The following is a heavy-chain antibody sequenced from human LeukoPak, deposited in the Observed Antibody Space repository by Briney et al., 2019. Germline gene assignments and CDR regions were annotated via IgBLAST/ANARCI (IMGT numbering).Heavy chain of an antibody. D-gene: IGHD5-18*01. Sequence: GASVKVSCKVSGYTLTELSMHWVRQAPGKGLEWMGGFDVEGGETIYAQKFQDRVTMTRDTSINTAYMEVSRLRSDDTAVYYCARAAGYIEAGAEYYFDSWGQGTLITVSS. CDR2: FDVEGGET. CDR1: GYTLTELS. CDR3: ARAAGYIEAGAEYYFDS. J-gene: IGHJ4*02. V-gene: IGHV1-24*01.